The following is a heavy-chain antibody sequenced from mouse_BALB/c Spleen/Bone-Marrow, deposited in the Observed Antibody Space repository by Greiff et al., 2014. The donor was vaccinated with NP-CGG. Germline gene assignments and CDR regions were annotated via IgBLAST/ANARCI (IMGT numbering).Heavy chain of an antibody. Sequence: EVKLVESGADLVKPGASVKLSCTTSGFNIKDTFMHWVKQRPEQGLEWIGRIDPASGNTKYDPKFQGKATITADTSSNKVSLQLSGLTSEDTAVYYCAHDAPFTYWGQGTPVTVSA. CDR2: IDPASGNT. CDR3: AHDAPFTY. CDR1: GFNIKDTF. J-gene: IGHJ3*01. D-gene: IGHD2-3*01. V-gene: IGHV14-3*02.